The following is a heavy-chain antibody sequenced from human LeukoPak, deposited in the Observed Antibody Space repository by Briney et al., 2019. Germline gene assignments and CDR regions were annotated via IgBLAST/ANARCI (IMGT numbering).Heavy chain of an antibody. CDR2: INPNSGGT. Sequence: RASVTVSCTASGYTFTGYYMHWVRQAPGQGLEWMGRINPNSGGTNYAQKFQGRVTMTRDTSISTAYMELSRLRSDDTAVYYCARNDFWSGYYMDYWGQGTLVTVSS. CDR1: GYTFTGYY. J-gene: IGHJ4*02. D-gene: IGHD3-3*01. CDR3: ARNDFWSGYYMDY. V-gene: IGHV1-2*06.